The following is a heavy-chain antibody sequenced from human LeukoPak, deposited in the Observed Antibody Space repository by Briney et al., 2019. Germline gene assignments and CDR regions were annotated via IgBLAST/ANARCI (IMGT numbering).Heavy chain of an antibody. CDR1: GFTFNYAW. CDR3: TTAPSGYAYMNGWHLDY. CDR2: IKSKTDGETT. Sequence: KSGGSLRLSCAASGFTFNYAWMSWVRQAPGKGLEWVGRIKSKTDGETTDYAAPVKGRFTISRDDSKNTLYLQMNSLKTENTAFYCTTAPSGYAYMNGWHLDYWGQGALVTVSS. V-gene: IGHV3-15*01. D-gene: IGHD5-18*01. J-gene: IGHJ4*02.